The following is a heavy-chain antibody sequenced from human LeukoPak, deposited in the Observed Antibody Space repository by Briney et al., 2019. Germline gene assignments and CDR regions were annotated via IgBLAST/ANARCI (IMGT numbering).Heavy chain of an antibody. CDR3: ASAREDGGFDP. V-gene: IGHV1-18*01. Sequence: ASVKVSCKASGYTFTSYGISWVRQAPGQGLEWMGWISAYNGNTNYAQKFQGRVTITADESTSTAYMELSSLRSEDTAVYYCASAREDGGFDPWGQGTLVTVSS. CDR1: GYTFTSYG. CDR2: ISAYNGNT. J-gene: IGHJ5*02. D-gene: IGHD4-17*01.